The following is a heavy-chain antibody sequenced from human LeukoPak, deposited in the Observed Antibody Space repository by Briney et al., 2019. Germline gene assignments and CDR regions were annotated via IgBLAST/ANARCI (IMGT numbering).Heavy chain of an antibody. D-gene: IGHD3-10*01. Sequence: GGSLRLSCAASGFPFSSYAMRWVRQAPGKGLEWVSAISGSGGSTYYADSVKGRFTISRDNSKNTLYLQMNSLRAEDTAVYYCAKDRRMVRGVVDYWGRGTLVTVSS. CDR3: AKDRRMVRGVVDY. V-gene: IGHV3-23*01. J-gene: IGHJ4*02. CDR1: GFPFSSYA. CDR2: ISGSGGST.